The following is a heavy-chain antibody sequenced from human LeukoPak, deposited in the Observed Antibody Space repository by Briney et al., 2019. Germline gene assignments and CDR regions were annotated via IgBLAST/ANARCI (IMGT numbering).Heavy chain of an antibody. Sequence: SVKVSCKASGGTFSRYAISGVRQAPGQGLEWMGGIIPIFGTANYAQKFQGRVTITTDGSTSTAYMELSSLRSEDTAVYYCARGPELERFDYWGQGTLVTVSS. CDR2: IIPIFGTA. J-gene: IGHJ4*02. D-gene: IGHD1-1*01. CDR3: ARGPELERFDY. CDR1: GGTFSRYA. V-gene: IGHV1-69*05.